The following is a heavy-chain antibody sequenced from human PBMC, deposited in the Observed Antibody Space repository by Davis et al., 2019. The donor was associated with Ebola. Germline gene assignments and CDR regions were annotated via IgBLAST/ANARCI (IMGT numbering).Heavy chain of an antibody. CDR3: ARDQSILVAGPRGWFDP. D-gene: IGHD6-19*01. J-gene: IGHJ5*02. CDR1: GGSFSGYY. CDR2: INHSGST. Sequence: GSLRLSCAVYGGSFSGYYWSWIRQPPGKGLEWIGEINHSGSTNYNPSLKSRVTISVDTSKNQFSLQLNSVTPEDTAVYYCARDQSILVAGPRGWFDPWGQGILVTVSS. V-gene: IGHV4-34*01.